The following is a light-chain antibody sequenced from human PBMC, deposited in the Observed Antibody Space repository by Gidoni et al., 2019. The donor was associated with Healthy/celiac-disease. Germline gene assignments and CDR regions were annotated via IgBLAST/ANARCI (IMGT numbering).Light chain of an antibody. J-gene: IGKJ1*01. CDR3: QQYNSYPWT. CDR1: QSISSW. Sequence: DLQMTQSPSTLSASVGDRVTITCRASQSISSWLAWYQQKPGKAPKLLIYKASSLESGVPSRFSGSGSGTEFTLTISSLQPDDFATYYCQQYNSYPWTFGQGTKVVIK. CDR2: KAS. V-gene: IGKV1-5*03.